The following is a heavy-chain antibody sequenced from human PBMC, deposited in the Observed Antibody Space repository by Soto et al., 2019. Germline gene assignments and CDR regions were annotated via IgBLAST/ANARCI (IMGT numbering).Heavy chain of an antibody. J-gene: IGHJ3*02. CDR1: GGSIRSGSFY. CDR3: ARDRSHDAFDI. CDR2: SYYIGNT. V-gene: IGHV4-31*03. Sequence: QVQLQESGPGLVKPSQTLSLTCTVSGGSIRSGSFYWSWIRQHPGKGLEWIGYSYYIGNTYYNPSLKSRLSISVDTSKNQFSLNLSSVTAADTAVYYCARDRSHDAFDIWGQGTMVTVSS.